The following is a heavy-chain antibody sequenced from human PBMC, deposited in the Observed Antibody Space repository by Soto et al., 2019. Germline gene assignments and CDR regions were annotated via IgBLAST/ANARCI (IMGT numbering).Heavy chain of an antibody. CDR1: GGSFSCYY. CDR3: GRGTDIVGGVAATSAWVRFNI. D-gene: IGHD2-15*01. CDR2: LCYSGRT. V-gene: IGHV4-59*01. J-gene: IGHJ3*02. Sequence: SETLSLTCTVSGGSFSCYYWSWIRQPPGTGLEWIGYLCYSGRTNYNPSLKSRDTNSVDTSKNQFSLKLSSVTAADTAVYYLGRGTDIVGGVAATSAWVRFNIWGQGTMVIV.